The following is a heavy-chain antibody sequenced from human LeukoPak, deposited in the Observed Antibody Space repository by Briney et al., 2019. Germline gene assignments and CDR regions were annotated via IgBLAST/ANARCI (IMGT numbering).Heavy chain of an antibody. CDR1: GFTFSSHW. CDR2: IKQDGSEK. J-gene: IGHJ4*02. D-gene: IGHD6-13*01. V-gene: IGHV3-7*01. CDR3: ARQAAGVVY. Sequence: PGGSLRLSCAASGFTFSSHWMSWVRPAPGKGLEWVANIKQDGSEKYYVDSVKGRFTISRDNSKNTLYLQMGSLRAEDMAVYYCARQAAGVVYWGQGTLVTVYS.